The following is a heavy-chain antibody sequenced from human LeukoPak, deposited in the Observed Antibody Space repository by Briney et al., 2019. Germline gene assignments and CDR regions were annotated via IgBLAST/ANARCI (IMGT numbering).Heavy chain of an antibody. V-gene: IGHV1-2*02. Sequence: ASVKVSCKASGYTFTGYYMHWVRRAPGQGLEWMGWINPNSGGTNYAQKFQGRVTMTRDTSISTAYMELSRLRSDDTAVYYCARVQTPLYYDILTGPFDYWGQGTLVTVSS. J-gene: IGHJ4*02. CDR3: ARVQTPLYYDILTGPFDY. CDR1: GYTFTGYY. CDR2: INPNSGGT. D-gene: IGHD3-9*01.